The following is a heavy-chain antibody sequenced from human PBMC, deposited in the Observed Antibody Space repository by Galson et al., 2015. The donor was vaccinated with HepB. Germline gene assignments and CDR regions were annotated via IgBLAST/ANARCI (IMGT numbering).Heavy chain of an antibody. CDR1: RFTFTDYG. Sequence: SLRLSCAASRFTFTDYGMHWVRQAPGKGLEWVAFISYPGTNKYYTDSVKGRFTISRDNSKNTLYLQMNSLRAEDTAVYYCAKDAGGDIDYWGQGTLVTVSS. D-gene: IGHD3-10*01. V-gene: IGHV3-30*18. CDR2: ISYPGTNK. J-gene: IGHJ4*02. CDR3: AKDAGGDIDY.